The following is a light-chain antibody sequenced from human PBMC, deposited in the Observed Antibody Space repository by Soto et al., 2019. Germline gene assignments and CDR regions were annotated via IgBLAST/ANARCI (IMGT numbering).Light chain of an antibody. CDR1: QSVSRY. V-gene: IGKV3-11*01. Sequence: ELVLTKSPATLSLSPGERATLSCRASQSVSRYLAWYQQKPGQAPSLLIYDASNRATGIPDRFSGSVSGTDFTLTIGSLQPEDAEVYYGHQRQSWPRTFGQGTKVDNK. CDR2: DAS. CDR3: HQRQSWPRT. J-gene: IGKJ1*01.